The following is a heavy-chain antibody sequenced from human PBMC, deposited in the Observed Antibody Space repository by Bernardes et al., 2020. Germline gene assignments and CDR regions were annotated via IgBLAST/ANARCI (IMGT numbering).Heavy chain of an antibody. CDR3: ARGQQVVRTYNYYGMEL. CDR2: ISESGTSL. Sequence: GGSLRLSCAAAGFTFSDYYMSWIRQAPGKGLEWVSDISESGTSLYYADSVKGRFTISRDNAKNSLYLQMNSLRVEDTAVYYCARGQQVVRTYNYYGMELWGQGTTVTVSS. CDR1: GFTFSDYY. V-gene: IGHV3-11*01. D-gene: IGHD6-13*01. J-gene: IGHJ6*02.